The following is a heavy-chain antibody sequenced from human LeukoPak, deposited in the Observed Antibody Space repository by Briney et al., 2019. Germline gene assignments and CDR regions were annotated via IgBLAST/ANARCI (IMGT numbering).Heavy chain of an antibody. J-gene: IGHJ4*02. CDR1: GFTFSSYA. V-gene: IGHV3-30*04. D-gene: IGHD2-8*01. Sequence: GGTLRLSCAASGFTFSSYAMHWVRQAPGKGLEWVAVISYDGSNKYYADSVKGRFTISRDNSKNTVYLQMNSLRAEDTAVYYCAKDWGFCTTGVCYWHDYWGQGTLVTVSS. CDR2: ISYDGSNK. CDR3: AKDWGFCTTGVCYWHDY.